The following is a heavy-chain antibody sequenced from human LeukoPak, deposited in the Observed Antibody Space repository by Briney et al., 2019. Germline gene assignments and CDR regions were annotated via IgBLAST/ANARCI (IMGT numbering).Heavy chain of an antibody. J-gene: IGHJ6*03. CDR1: GGSISSSNW. CDR2: IYHSGST. Sequence: SGTLSLTCAVSGGSISSSNWWSWVRQPPGKGLEWIGEIYHSGSTNYNPSLKSRVTISVDKSKNQFSLKLSSVTAADTAVYYCARVGSTPYDYYMDVWGKGTTVTVSS. V-gene: IGHV4-4*02. D-gene: IGHD2-2*01. CDR3: ARVGSTPYDYYMDV.